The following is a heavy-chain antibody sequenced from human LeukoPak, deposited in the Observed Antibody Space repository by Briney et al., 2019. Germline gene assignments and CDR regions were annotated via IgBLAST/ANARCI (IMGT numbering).Heavy chain of an antibody. J-gene: IGHJ4*02. Sequence: PSETLSLTCTVSGGSISSYYWSWIRPPAGKGLEWIGRIYTSGSTNYNPSLKSRVTMSVDTSKNQFSLKLSSVTAADTAVYYCARERDYCGGDCYPADFDYWAREPWSPSPQ. CDR1: GGSISSYY. D-gene: IGHD2-21*01. V-gene: IGHV4-4*07. CDR2: IYTSGST. CDR3: ARERDYCGGDCYPADFDY.